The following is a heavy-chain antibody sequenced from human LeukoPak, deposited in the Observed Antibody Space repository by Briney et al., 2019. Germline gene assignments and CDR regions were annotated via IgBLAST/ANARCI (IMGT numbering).Heavy chain of an antibody. CDR1: GGTFSSYA. V-gene: IGHV1-69*05. CDR2: IIPIFGTA. D-gene: IGHD2-15*01. Sequence: SVKVSCKASGGTFSSYAISWVRQAPGQGLEWMGGIIPIFGTANYAQKFQGRVTITTDESTSTAYMELSSLRSEDTAVYYCARDTGYAVGTTLDPWGQGTLVTVSS. CDR3: ARDTGYAVGTTLDP. J-gene: IGHJ5*02.